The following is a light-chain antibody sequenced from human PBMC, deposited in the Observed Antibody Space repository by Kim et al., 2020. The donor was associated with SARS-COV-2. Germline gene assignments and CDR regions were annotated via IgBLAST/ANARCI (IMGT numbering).Light chain of an antibody. CDR2: LNSDGSH. Sequence: QPVLTQSPSAPASLGASVKLTCTLSSGHSTYVIAWHQQQPEKGPRYLMKLNSDGSHSKGDGIPDRFSGSSSGAERYLTISSLQSEDEADYYCQTWDSGNQVFGGGTQLTVL. CDR3: QTWDSGNQV. V-gene: IGLV4-69*01. J-gene: IGLJ2*01. CDR1: SGHSTYV.